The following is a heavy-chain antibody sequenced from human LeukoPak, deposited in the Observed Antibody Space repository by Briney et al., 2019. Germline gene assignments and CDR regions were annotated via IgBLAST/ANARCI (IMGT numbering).Heavy chain of an antibody. CDR3: ARDRLGGFLDP. V-gene: IGHV4-59*01. D-gene: IGHD3-16*01. CDR1: GGSISSYY. Sequence: SGTLSLTCTVSGGSISSYYWSWIRQPPGKGLEWIGYIYYSGSTNYNPSLKSRVTISVDTSKNQFSLKLSSVTAADTAVYYCARDRLGGFLDPWGQGTLVTVSS. CDR2: IYYSGST. J-gene: IGHJ5*02.